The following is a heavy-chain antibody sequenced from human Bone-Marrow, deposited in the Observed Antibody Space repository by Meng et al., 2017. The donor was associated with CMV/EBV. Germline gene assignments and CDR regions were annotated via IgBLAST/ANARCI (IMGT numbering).Heavy chain of an antibody. Sequence: ASVKVSCKASGYTFTGYYMHWVRQAPGQGLEWMGWINPNSGGTNYAQKFQGRVTVTRDTSISTAYMELSRLRSDDTAVYYCARDGSSWPGAFDYWGQGTRVTVYS. CDR3: ARDGSSWPGAFDY. D-gene: IGHD6-13*01. CDR2: INPNSGGT. CDR1: GYTFTGYY. J-gene: IGHJ4*02. V-gene: IGHV1-2*02.